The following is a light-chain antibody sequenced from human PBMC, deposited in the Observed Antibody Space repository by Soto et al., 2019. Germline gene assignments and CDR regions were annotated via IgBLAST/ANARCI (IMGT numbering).Light chain of an antibody. CDR2: GAS. CDR3: QQYCSSPLT. CDR1: QSVSSSY. Sequence: IVLTQSPGTLSFSPGERVTLSCRASQSVSSSYLAWYQQKPGQAPRLLIYGASRRASGIPDRFSGSGSGTDFTLTISRLEPEDFAMYYCQQYCSSPLTFGGGTNVDIK. V-gene: IGKV3-20*01. J-gene: IGKJ4*01.